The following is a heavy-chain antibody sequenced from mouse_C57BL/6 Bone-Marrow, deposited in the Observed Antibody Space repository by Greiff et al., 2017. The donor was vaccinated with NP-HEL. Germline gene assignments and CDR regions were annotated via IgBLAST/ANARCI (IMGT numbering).Heavy chain of an antibody. D-gene: IGHD2-2*01. Sequence: QVQLKQPGTELVKPGASVKLSCKASGYTFTSYWMHWVKQRPGQGLEWIGNINPSNGGTNYNEKFKSKAKLTVDKSSSTAYMQLSSRTSEDSAVYYCARDLLWLRRKAYWGQGTLVTVSA. V-gene: IGHV1-53*01. CDR2: INPSNGGT. CDR1: GYTFTSYW. J-gene: IGHJ3*01. CDR3: ARDLLWLRRKAY.